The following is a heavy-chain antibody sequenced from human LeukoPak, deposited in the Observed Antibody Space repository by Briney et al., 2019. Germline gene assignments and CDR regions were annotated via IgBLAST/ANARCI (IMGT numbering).Heavy chain of an antibody. J-gene: IGHJ4*02. CDR2: IYYSGSTYYSGST. CDR1: GGSISSSSYY. Sequence: PSETLSLTCIVSGGSISSSSYYWGWIRQPPGKGLEWIGSIYYSGSTYYSGSTYYNPSLKSQVTISVDTSKNQFSLKLNSVTAADTAVYYCARDEGDYRADCWGQGTLVTVSS. CDR3: ARDEGDYRADC. V-gene: IGHV4-39*07. D-gene: IGHD4-11*01.